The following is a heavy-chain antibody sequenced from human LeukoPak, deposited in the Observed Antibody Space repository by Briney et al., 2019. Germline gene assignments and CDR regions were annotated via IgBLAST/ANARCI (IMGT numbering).Heavy chain of an antibody. D-gene: IGHD3-3*01. CDR1: GYTFTSYG. Sequence: ASVKISCKASGYTFTSYGISWVRQAPGQGLEWMGWISAYNGNTNYAQKLQGRVTMTTDTSTSTAYMELRSLRSDDTAVYYCARDVLRFSEWLGDVWGQGTTVTVSS. CDR3: ARDVLRFSEWLGDV. V-gene: IGHV1-18*01. J-gene: IGHJ6*02. CDR2: ISAYNGNT.